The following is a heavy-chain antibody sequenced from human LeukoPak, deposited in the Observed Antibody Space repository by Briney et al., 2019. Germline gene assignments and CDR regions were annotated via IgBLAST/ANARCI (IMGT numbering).Heavy chain of an antibody. CDR3: ARDWRYCSSSSCLAMDV. V-gene: IGHV3-7*01. CDR1: GFTFRGYW. J-gene: IGHJ6*02. CDR2: IERDGSEK. D-gene: IGHD2-2*01. Sequence: GGSLRLSCAASGFTFRGYWMSWVRQAPGKGLEWAANIERDGSEKYYVDSVKGRFIISRDNAKNSLYLEMNSLRAEDTAVYYCARDWRYCSSSSCLAMDVWGQGTTVTVSS.